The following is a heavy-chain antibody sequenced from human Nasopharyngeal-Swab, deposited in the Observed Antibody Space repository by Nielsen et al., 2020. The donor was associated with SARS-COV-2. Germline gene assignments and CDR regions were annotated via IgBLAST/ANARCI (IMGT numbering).Heavy chain of an antibody. V-gene: IGHV3-74*01. CDR2: INSDGSST. J-gene: IGHJ6*02. CDR3: TRGGFSHSMDV. D-gene: IGHD3-10*01. Sequence: WIRQPPGKGLVWVSRINSDGSSTSYADSVQGRFTISRDNAKNTLSLQMNSLRDEDSAIYYCTRGGFSHSMDVWGQGTTVTVSS.